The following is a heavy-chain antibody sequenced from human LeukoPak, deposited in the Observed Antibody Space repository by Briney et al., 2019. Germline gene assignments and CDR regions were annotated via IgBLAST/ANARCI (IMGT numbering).Heavy chain of an antibody. Sequence: SETLSLTCTVSGGSISDDYWSWLRQPPGEGLEWIAYIHYSGTTNYNPSLKSRVTISIDTSKKQFSLKVSSVTAADTAVYYCASQMSGTSVSYWGQGTLVTVSS. CDR3: ASQMSGTSVSY. J-gene: IGHJ4*02. V-gene: IGHV4-59*01. CDR1: GGSISDDY. CDR2: IHYSGTT. D-gene: IGHD2-2*01.